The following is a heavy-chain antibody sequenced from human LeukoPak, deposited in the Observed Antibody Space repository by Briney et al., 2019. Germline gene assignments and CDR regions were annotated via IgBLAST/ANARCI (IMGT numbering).Heavy chain of an antibody. CDR2: IYPGDSDT. V-gene: IGHV5-51*01. Sequence: GESLKISCEGSGYSFTSYWIGWVRQMPGKGLEWMGIIYPGDSDTRYSPSFQGQVTISADKSISTAYLQWGSLKASDTAMYYCARRDYYYGTDVWGQGTTVTVSS. CDR1: GYSFTSYW. J-gene: IGHJ6*02. CDR3: ARRDYYYGTDV. D-gene: IGHD2-21*01.